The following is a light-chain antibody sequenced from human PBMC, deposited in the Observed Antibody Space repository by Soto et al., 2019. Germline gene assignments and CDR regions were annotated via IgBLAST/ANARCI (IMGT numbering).Light chain of an antibody. V-gene: IGLV2-14*01. Sequence: QSGLTQPASVSGSPGQSITISCTGTSSDVGKYNYVSWYQQHPAKAPKLMIFEVSNRPSGVSNRFSGSKSGNTASLTISGLQAEYEAVYYCSSYTGSSINTVVFGGGTKLTVL. J-gene: IGLJ2*01. CDR2: EVS. CDR1: SSDVGKYNY. CDR3: SSYTGSSINTVV.